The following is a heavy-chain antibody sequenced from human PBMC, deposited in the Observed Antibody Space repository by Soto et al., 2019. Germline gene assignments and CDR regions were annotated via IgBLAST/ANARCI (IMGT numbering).Heavy chain of an antibody. CDR3: ARSRIAARPQYYFDY. D-gene: IGHD6-6*01. CDR1: GFSLSTSGMC. Sequence: SGPTLVNPTQTLTLTCTFSGFSLSTSGMCVSWIRQPPGKALEWLALIDWDDDKYYSTSLKTRLTISKDTSKNQVVLTMTNMDPVDTATYYCARSRIAARPQYYFDYWGQGTLVTVSS. CDR2: IDWDDDK. V-gene: IGHV2-70*01. J-gene: IGHJ4*02.